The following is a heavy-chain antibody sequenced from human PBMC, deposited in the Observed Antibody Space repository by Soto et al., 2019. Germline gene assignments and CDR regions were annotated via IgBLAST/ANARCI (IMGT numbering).Heavy chain of an antibody. V-gene: IGHV3-23*01. CDR1: GFTFSSYA. CDR2: ISGSGGST. Sequence: EVQLLESGGGLVQPGGSLRLSCAASGFTFSSYAMSWVRQAPGKGLEWVSAISGSGGSTYYADSVKGRFTISRDNSKNTLYLQMNSLRAEDTAVYYCAKDEPAGYYDSSEGAFDIWGQGTMVTVSS. CDR3: AKDEPAGYYDSSEGAFDI. D-gene: IGHD3-22*01. J-gene: IGHJ3*02.